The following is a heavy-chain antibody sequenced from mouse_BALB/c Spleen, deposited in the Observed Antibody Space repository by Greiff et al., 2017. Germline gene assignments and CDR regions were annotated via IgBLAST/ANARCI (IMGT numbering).Heavy chain of an antibody. CDR3: ARDLYGYDFDY. J-gene: IGHJ2*01. V-gene: IGHV5-6-3*01. D-gene: IGHD2-2*01. Sequence: VQLVESGGGLVQPGGSLKLSCAASGFTFSSYGMSWVRQTPDKRLELVATINSNGGSTYYPDSVKGRFTISRDNAKNTLYLQMSSLKSEDTAMYYCARDLYGYDFDYWGQGTTLTVSS. CDR2: INSNGGST. CDR1: GFTFSSYG.